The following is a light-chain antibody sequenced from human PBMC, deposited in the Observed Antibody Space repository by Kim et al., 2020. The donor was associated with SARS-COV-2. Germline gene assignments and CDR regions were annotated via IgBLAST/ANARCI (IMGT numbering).Light chain of an antibody. V-gene: IGKV3-20*01. CDR2: GAS. Sequence: PGERATLSCRASQTVITNYFAWYQQRPGQAPRLLIYGASTRATGIPDRFSGSVSGTDFTLTISRLEPEDFAVYYCQQYGDSRWTFGQGTKV. J-gene: IGKJ1*01. CDR1: QTVITNY. CDR3: QQYGDSRWT.